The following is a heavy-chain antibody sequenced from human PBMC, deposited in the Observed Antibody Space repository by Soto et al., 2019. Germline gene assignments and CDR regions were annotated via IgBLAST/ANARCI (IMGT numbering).Heavy chain of an antibody. CDR1: GGSISSGGYY. V-gene: IGHV4-31*03. D-gene: IGHD2-21*02. Sequence: QVQLQESGPGLVKPSQTLSLTCTVSGGSISSGGYYWSWIRQHPGKGLEWIGYIYYSGSTYYNPSLKGRINISGDPAKKAVSLEVRSGAAAGTAGDHCGRVCWGDCHNGMGLWGQGTTVTVSS. CDR2: IYYSGST. CDR3: GRVCWGDCHNGMGL. J-gene: IGHJ6*02.